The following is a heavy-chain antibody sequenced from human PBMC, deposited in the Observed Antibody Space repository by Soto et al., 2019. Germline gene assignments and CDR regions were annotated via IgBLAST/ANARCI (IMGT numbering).Heavy chain of an antibody. CDR1: GFTFSDYY. J-gene: IGHJ4*02. CDR3: ASLYDSSGYFDY. Sequence: GGSLILSCAASGFTFSDYYMSWIRQAPGKGLEWVSYISSSSSYTNYADSVKGRFTISRDNAKNSLYLQMNSLRAEDTAVYYCASLYDSSGYFDYWGQGTLVTVSS. V-gene: IGHV3-11*06. D-gene: IGHD3-22*01. CDR2: ISSSSSYT.